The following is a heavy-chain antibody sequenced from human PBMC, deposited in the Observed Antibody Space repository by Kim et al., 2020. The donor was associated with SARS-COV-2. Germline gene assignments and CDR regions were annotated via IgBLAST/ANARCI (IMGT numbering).Heavy chain of an antibody. CDR3: ARLSPGGTQNPYYFDY. CDR2: IYYSGST. Sequence: SETLSLTCTVSGGSISSSSYYWGWIRQPPGKGLEWIGNIYYSGSTYYNSSLKSRVTISVDTSKNQFSLKLSSVTAADTAVYYCARLSPGGTQNPYYFDYWGQGTLVTVSS. J-gene: IGHJ4*02. V-gene: IGHV4-39*01. D-gene: IGHD3-16*01. CDR1: GGSISSSSYY.